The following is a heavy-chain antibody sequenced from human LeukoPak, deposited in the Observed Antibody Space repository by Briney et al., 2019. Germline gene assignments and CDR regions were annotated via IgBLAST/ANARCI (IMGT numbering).Heavy chain of an antibody. D-gene: IGHD3-22*01. CDR2: INYSGST. CDR3: PRVTDDSSGYADY. CDR1: GGSISSGNYH. J-gene: IGHJ4*02. Sequence: SETLSLTCNVSGGSISSGNYHWGWIRQPPGKGLEWIGNINYSGSTYYNPSLKSRVTISVDTSKKHFSLKLTSVTAADTAVYYCPRVTDDSSGYADYCGQGTLVTVSS. V-gene: IGHV4-39*02.